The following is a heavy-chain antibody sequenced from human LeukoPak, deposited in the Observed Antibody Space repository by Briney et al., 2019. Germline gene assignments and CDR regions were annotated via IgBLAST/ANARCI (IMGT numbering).Heavy chain of an antibody. D-gene: IGHD5-24*01. CDR2: IWYDGSNK. CDR1: GFTFSSYG. V-gene: IGHV3-33*03. J-gene: IGHJ4*02. Sequence: LPGRSLRLSCAASGFTFSSYGMHWVRQAPGKGLEWVAVIWYDGSNKYYADSVKGRFTISRDNAKNSLYLQMNSLRVEDTAVYYCAKEGRSLQTYWGQGTLVTVSS. CDR3: AKEGRSLQTY.